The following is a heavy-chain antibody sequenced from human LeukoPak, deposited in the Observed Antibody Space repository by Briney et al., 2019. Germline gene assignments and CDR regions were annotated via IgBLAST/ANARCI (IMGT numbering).Heavy chain of an antibody. CDR1: GFTFSSYW. Sequence: GSLRLSCAASGFTFSSYWMSWVRQPPGKGLEWIGEINHSGSTNYNPSLKSRVTISVDTSKNQFSLKLSSVTAADTAVYYCARGGDIAIDYWGQGTLVTVSS. D-gene: IGHD6-13*01. CDR2: INHSGST. J-gene: IGHJ4*02. V-gene: IGHV4-34*01. CDR3: ARGGDIAIDY.